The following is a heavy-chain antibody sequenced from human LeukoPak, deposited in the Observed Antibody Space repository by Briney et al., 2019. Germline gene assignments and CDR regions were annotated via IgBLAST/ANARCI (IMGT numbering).Heavy chain of an antibody. D-gene: IGHD3-22*01. V-gene: IGHV3-30*04. CDR2: ISYDGSNK. J-gene: IGHJ4*02. CDR3: AREGYYYDSSGYDDY. Sequence: GSLSLSFAASGFTFSSYAMHWVRQAPGKGLEWVAVISYDGSNKYYADSVKGRFTISRDNSKNTLYLQMNSLRAEDTAVYYCAREGYYYDSSGYDDYWGQGTLVTVSS. CDR1: GFTFSSYA.